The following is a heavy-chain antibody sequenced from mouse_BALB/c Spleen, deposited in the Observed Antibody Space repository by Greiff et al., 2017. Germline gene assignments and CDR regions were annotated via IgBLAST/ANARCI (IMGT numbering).Heavy chain of an antibody. D-gene: IGHD2-1*01. J-gene: IGHJ3*01. Sequence: EVMLVESGGDLVKPGGSLKLSCAASGFTFSSYGMSWVRQTPDKRLEWVATISSGGSYTYYPDSVKGRFTISRDNAKNTQYLQMSSLKSEDTAMYYCARQDLYGNYEFAYWGQGTLVTVSA. CDR2: ISSGGSYT. V-gene: IGHV5-6*02. CDR1: GFTFSSYG. CDR3: ARQDLYGNYEFAY.